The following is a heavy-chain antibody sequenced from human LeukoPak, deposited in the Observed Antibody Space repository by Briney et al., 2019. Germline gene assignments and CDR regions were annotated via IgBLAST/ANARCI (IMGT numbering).Heavy chain of an antibody. V-gene: IGHV1-2*02. CDR1: GYTFTSYG. J-gene: IGHJ4*02. CDR3: ARVRDYSSSSLDY. D-gene: IGHD6-6*01. Sequence: GASVKVSCKASGYTFTSYGISWVRQAPGQGLEWMGWINPNSGGTKYAQKFQGRVTMTRDTSINTAYMELSRLRSDDTAVYYCARVRDYSSSSLDYWGQGTLVTVST. CDR2: INPNSGGT.